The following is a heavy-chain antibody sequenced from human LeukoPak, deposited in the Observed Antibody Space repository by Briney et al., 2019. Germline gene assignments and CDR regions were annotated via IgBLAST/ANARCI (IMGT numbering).Heavy chain of an antibody. CDR3: AITYYDFWSGYSGGLSGPSISSSRLDY. V-gene: IGHV3-30-3*01. D-gene: IGHD3-3*01. CDR1: GFTFSSYA. J-gene: IGHJ4*02. Sequence: GGSLRLSCAASGFTFSSYAMHWVCQAPGKGLEWVAVISYDGSNKYYADSVKGRFTISRDNSKNTLYLQMNSLRAEDTAVYYCAITYYDFWSGYSGGLSGPSISSSRLDYWGQGTLVTVSS. CDR2: ISYDGSNK.